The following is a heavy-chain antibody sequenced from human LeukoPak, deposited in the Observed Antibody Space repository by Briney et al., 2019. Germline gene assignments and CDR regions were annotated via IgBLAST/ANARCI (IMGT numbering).Heavy chain of an antibody. J-gene: IGHJ5*02. V-gene: IGHV4-4*08. CDR2: IFISGST. CDR1: GGSISDYY. Sequence: PSETLSLTCSVSGGSISDYYWSWIRQPLGKGLEWIGYIFISGSTNYNPSLKSRVTISVDTSKNQFSLKLSSVTAADTAAYYCARVGYCSSTSCHTATWFDPWGQGTLVTVSS. CDR3: ARVGYCSSTSCHTATWFDP. D-gene: IGHD2-2*02.